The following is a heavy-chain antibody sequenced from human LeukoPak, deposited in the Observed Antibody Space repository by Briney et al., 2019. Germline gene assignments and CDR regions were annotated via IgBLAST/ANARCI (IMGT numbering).Heavy chain of an antibody. CDR1: GFTFSSYS. V-gene: IGHV3-48*04. CDR3: ARDDPRYYYMDV. J-gene: IGHJ6*03. Sequence: PGGSLRLSCAASGFTFSSYSMNWVRQAPGKGLEWVSYISSSSSTIYYADSVKGRFTISRDNAKNSLYLQMDSLRAEDTAVYYCARDDPRYYYMDVWGKGTTVTVSS. CDR2: ISSSSSTI.